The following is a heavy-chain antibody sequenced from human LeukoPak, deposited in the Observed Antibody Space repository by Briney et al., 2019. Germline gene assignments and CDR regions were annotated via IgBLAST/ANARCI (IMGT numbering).Heavy chain of an antibody. J-gene: IGHJ4*02. CDR3: AREGEIVNTGYFEY. D-gene: IGHD1-1*01. CDR1: GLSVSSNF. Sequence: GGSLRLSCAATGLSVSSNFMSWVRQAPGKGLEWVSVIYGGGSTYYADSVKGRFTISRDDPKNTVYLQMNNQRVEDTAVYYCAREGEIVNTGYFEYWGQGTLVTVSS. CDR2: IYGGGST. V-gene: IGHV3-53*05.